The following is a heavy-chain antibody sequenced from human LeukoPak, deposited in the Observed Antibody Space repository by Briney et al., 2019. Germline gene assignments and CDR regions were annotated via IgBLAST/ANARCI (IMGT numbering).Heavy chain of an antibody. V-gene: IGHV3-30*18. CDR3: AKGSIAARRAGAAEYFQH. CDR2: ISYDGSNK. CDR1: GFTFSSYG. J-gene: IGHJ1*01. D-gene: IGHD6-6*01. Sequence: GGSLRLSCAASGFTFSSYGMHWVRQAPGKGLEWVAVISYDGSNKYYADSVKGRFTISRDNSKNTLYLQMNSLRAEDTAVYYCAKGSIAARRAGAAEYFQHWGQGTLVTVSS.